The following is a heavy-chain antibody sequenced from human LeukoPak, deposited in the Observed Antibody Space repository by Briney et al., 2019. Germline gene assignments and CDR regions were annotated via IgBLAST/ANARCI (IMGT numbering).Heavy chain of an antibody. J-gene: IGHJ3*02. CDR1: GYTFTSYY. CDR3: ARGIYDSSGYWGDDAFGI. CDR2: INPSGGST. V-gene: IGHV1-46*01. D-gene: IGHD3-22*01. Sequence: ASVKVSCKASGYTFTSYYMHWVRQAPGQGLEWMGIINPSGGSTSYAQKFQGRVTMTRDMSTSTVYMELSSLRSEDTAVYYCARGIYDSSGYWGDDAFGIWGQGTMVTVSS.